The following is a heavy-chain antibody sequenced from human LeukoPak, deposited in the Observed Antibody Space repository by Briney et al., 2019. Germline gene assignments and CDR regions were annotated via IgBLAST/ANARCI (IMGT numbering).Heavy chain of an antibody. CDR2: INTGNGNT. CDR3: ARPAGRLGSSVLPPDY. V-gene: IGHV1-3*04. J-gene: IGHJ4*02. CDR1: GYTFTYYA. Sequence: ASVKVSCKASGYTFTYYAMHWVRQAPGQRLEWMGWINTGNGNTKYSQNFQGRVTITRDTSASTGYMELSSLRSEDTAVYYCARPAGRLGSSVLPPDYWGQGTLATVSS. D-gene: IGHD6-13*01.